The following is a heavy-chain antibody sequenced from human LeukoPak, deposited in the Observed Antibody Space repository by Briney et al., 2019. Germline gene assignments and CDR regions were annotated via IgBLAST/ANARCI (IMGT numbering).Heavy chain of an antibody. V-gene: IGHV3-33*01. D-gene: IGHD3-22*01. CDR2: IWYDGSNK. J-gene: IGHJ4*02. CDR1: GFTFSSYG. Sequence: GGSLRLSCAASGFTFSSYGMHWVRQAPGKGLEWVAVIWYDGSNKYYADSVKGRFTISRDNSKNTLYLQMDNLRAEDTGVYFCARLPTFYYDSSGYHYDYWGQGTLVTVSS. CDR3: ARLPTFYYDSSGYHYDY.